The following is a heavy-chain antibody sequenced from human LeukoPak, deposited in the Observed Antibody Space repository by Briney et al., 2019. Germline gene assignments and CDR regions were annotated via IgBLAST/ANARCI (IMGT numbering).Heavy chain of an antibody. V-gene: IGHV4-39*01. CDR3: ARQYYDSSGYYYEVDY. Sequence: SETLSLTCTVSGGSISSSSYYWGWIRQPPGKGLEWIGSIYYSGSTYYNPSLKGRVTISVDTSKNQFSLKLSSVTAADTAVYYCARQYYDSSGYYYEVDYWGQGTLVTVSS. CDR2: IYYSGST. J-gene: IGHJ4*02. D-gene: IGHD3-22*01. CDR1: GGSISSSSYY.